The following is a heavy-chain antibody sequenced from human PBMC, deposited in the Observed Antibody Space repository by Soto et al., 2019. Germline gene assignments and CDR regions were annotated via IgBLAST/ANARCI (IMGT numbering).Heavy chain of an antibody. CDR1: GYTFTSYV. V-gene: IGHV1-18*01. D-gene: IGHD6-13*01. CDR2: ISAYNGNT. J-gene: IGHJ6*02. CDR3: ASYREQLVLHGMDV. Sequence: GASVKVSCKASGYTFTSYVISWVRQAPGQGLEWMGWISAYNGNTNYAQKLQGRVTMTTDTSTSTAYMELRSLRSDDTAVYYCASYREQLVLHGMDVWGQGTTVTVSS.